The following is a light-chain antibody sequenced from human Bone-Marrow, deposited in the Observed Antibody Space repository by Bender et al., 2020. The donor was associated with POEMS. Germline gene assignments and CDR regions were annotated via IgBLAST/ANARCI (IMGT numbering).Light chain of an antibody. V-gene: IGLV3-1*01. CDR3: SSWDDSLSGWV. J-gene: IGLJ3*02. Sequence: SYELTQPPSVSVSPGQTATITCSGHQLGDKYVCWYQQKPGQSPVVVIYEDSKRPSGIPARFSGSKSGTSASLAISDIQSEDEGDYYCSSWDDSLSGWVFGGGTKLTVL. CDR2: EDS. CDR1: QLGDKY.